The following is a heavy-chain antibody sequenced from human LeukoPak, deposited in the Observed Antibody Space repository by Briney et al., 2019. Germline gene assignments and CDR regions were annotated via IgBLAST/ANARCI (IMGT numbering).Heavy chain of an antibody. Sequence: GGSLRLSCAGSGFTLSSYSMNWVRQAPGKGLEWVSSISGTGNYIYYADSVKGRFTISRDNAKNSLYLQMNSLRAEDTGAYYCARDRSGGPDAFDIWGQGTMVTVS. CDR3: ARDRSGGPDAFDI. CDR2: ISGTGNYI. D-gene: IGHD2-15*01. CDR1: GFTLSSYS. V-gene: IGHV3-21*01. J-gene: IGHJ3*02.